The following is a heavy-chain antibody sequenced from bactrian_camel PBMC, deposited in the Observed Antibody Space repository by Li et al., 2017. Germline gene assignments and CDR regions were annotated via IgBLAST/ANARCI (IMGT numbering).Heavy chain of an antibody. J-gene: IGHJ4*01. CDR3: AASRLGSTINWRQERRYGY. Sequence: HVQLVESGGGSVQAGGSLKLTCVASGRTDSINCLGWFRQAPGKERERVATIATRYGSTSYSNSVKGRFTISQDGAENTVYLQMNGLKPEDTAMYYCAASRLGSTINWRQERRYGYWGQGTQVTVS. V-gene: IGHV3S53*01. D-gene: IGHD4*01. CDR2: IATRYGST. CDR1: GRTDSINC.